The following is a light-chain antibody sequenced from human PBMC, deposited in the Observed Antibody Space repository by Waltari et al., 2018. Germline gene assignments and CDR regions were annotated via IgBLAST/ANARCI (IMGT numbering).Light chain of an antibody. V-gene: IGLV2-14*03. CDR3: SAYTSSSSRV. CDR2: DVS. Sequence: QSALTQPASVSGSPGQSITIPCTGTSRDIGGHHSVPWYQQHPGKAPKLMIYDVSKRFSGISNRFSGSKSANTASLTISGLQAEDEADYYCSAYTSSSSRVFGTGTRVTVL. CDR1: SRDIGGHHS. J-gene: IGLJ1*01.